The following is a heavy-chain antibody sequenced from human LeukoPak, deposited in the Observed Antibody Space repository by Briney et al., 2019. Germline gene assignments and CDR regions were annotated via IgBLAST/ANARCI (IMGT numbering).Heavy chain of an antibody. CDR1: GFTFSSYS. Sequence: TGGSLRLSCAASGFTFSSYSMSWVRQAPGKGLEWVSTFSGTGEITYYADSVKGRFTISRDNSKNTLYLQMTSLRAEDTARYYCAREGEELLRRWWSDPWGQGTLVTVSS. D-gene: IGHD3-10*01. J-gene: IGHJ5*02. CDR3: AREGEELLRRWWSDP. CDR2: FSGTGEIT. V-gene: IGHV3-23*01.